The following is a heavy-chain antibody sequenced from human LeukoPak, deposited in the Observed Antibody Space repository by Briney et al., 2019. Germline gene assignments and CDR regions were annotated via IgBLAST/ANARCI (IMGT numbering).Heavy chain of an antibody. Sequence: SETLSLTCTVSGGSISSSSYYWGWIRQPPGKGLEWIGYLYYSGSTYYNPSFKSRVTISVDTSKNQFSLKLSSVTAADTAVYFCARVRDYGVDYWGQGTLVTVSS. D-gene: IGHD4-17*01. V-gene: IGHV4-31*03. J-gene: IGHJ4*02. CDR1: GGSISSSSYY. CDR3: ARVRDYGVDY. CDR2: LYYSGST.